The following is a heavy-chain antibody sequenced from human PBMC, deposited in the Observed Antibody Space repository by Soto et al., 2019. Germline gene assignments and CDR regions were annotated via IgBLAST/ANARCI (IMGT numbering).Heavy chain of an antibody. CDR3: ATHPPYGPLDH. V-gene: IGHV4-39*01. CDR2: IYYSENT. D-gene: IGHD4-17*01. J-gene: IGHJ4*02. Sequence: PSETLSLTCTVLGGSISSSSNHWGWIRQPPGKGLEWIGNIYYSENTYYNPSLKSRVTISVDTSKNQFSLRLTSVTAADTAVYYCATHPPYGPLDHWGQGTLVTVSS. CDR1: GGSISSSSNH.